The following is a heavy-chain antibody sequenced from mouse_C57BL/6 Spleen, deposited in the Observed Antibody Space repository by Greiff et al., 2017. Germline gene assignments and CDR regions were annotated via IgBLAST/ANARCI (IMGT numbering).Heavy chain of an antibody. CDR2: IYPGDGDT. D-gene: IGHD4-1*01. Sequence: VQLQQSGAELVKPGASVKISCKASGYAFSSYWMNWVKQRPGKGLEWIGQIYPGDGDTNYNGKFKGKATLTADKSSSTAYMQLSSLTSEDSAVYFCARGETGTYYFDYWGQGTTLTFSS. CDR1: GYAFSSYW. V-gene: IGHV1-80*01. J-gene: IGHJ2*01. CDR3: ARGETGTYYFDY.